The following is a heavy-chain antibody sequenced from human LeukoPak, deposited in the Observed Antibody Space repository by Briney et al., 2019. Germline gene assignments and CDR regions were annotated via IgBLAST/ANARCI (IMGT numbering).Heavy chain of an antibody. D-gene: IGHD1-1*01. Sequence: ASVKVSCKASGYTFASYHMHWVRQAPGQGPEWMGMIKLSGGSTTYAQNFLDRVTVTSDTSPSTVYMELSSLRSEDTTVYYCARDFSATWSFDYWGQGTLVTVSS. CDR3: ARDFSATWSFDY. V-gene: IGHV1-46*01. CDR2: IKLSGGST. J-gene: IGHJ4*02. CDR1: GYTFASYH.